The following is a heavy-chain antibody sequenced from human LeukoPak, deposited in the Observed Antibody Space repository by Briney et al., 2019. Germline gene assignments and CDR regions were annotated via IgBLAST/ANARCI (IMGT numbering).Heavy chain of an antibody. CDR2: IYPGDSDT. D-gene: IGHD3-22*01. CDR1: GYSFTSYW. CDR3: ARLYERYYDSSGYIGP. V-gene: IGHV5-51*01. J-gene: IGHJ5*02. Sequence: GESLKISCKGSGYSFTSYWIGWVRQVPGKGLEWMGIIYPGDSDTRYSPSFQGQVTISADKSISTAYLQWSSLKASDTAMYYCARLYERYYDSSGYIGPWGQGTLVTVSS.